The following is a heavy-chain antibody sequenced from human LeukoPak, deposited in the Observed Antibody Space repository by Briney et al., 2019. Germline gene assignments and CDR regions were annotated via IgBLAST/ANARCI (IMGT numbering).Heavy chain of an antibody. Sequence: GGSLRLSCAVSGFTFSSYSMNWVRQAPGEGLEWVSSISSSSSYIYYADSVKGRFTISRDNAKNSLYLQMNSLRAEDTAVYYCARDANYDFWSGQRNNWFDPWGQGTLVTVPS. CDR3: ARDANYDFWSGQRNNWFDP. J-gene: IGHJ5*02. CDR2: ISSSSSYI. V-gene: IGHV3-21*01. CDR1: GFTFSSYS. D-gene: IGHD3-3*01.